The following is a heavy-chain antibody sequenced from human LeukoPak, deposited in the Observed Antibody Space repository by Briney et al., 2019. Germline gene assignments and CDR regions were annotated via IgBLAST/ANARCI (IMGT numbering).Heavy chain of an antibody. D-gene: IGHD2-2*01. CDR1: GGIFSSYA. J-gene: IGHJ4*02. V-gene: IGHV1-69*13. Sequence: GASVNVSCKASGGIFSSYAISWVRQAPGQGLERMGGIIPIFGTANYAQKFQGRVTITADESTSTAYMELSSLRSEDTAVYYCAVTTGRYQLPEDYWGQGTLVTVSS. CDR2: IIPIFGTA. CDR3: AVTTGRYQLPEDY.